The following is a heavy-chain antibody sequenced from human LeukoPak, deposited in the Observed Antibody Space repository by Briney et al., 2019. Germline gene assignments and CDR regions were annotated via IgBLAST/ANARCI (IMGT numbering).Heavy chain of an antibody. CDR1: GGTFSSYA. CDR3: ARGGNYDFWTGENYFDY. D-gene: IGHD3-3*01. V-gene: IGHV1-69*13. J-gene: IGHJ4*02. Sequence: GASVKVSCKASGGTFSSYAISWVRQAPGQGLEWMGGIIPIFGTANYAQKFQGRVTITADESTSTAYMELSSLRSEDTAVYYCARGGNYDFWTGENYFDYWGQGTLVTVSS. CDR2: IIPIFGTA.